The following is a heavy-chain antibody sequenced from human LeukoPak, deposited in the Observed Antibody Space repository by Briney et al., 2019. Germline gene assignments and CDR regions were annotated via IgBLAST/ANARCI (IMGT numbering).Heavy chain of an antibody. CDR3: ASAYSYGNDAFDI. D-gene: IGHD5-18*01. CDR1: GYSFTSYW. J-gene: IGHJ3*02. Sequence: GESLKISCNGSGYSFTSYWIGWVRQMPGKGLEWMGIIYPGDSDTRYSPSFQGQVTISADKSISTAYLQWSSLKASDTAMYYCASAYSYGNDAFDIWGQGTMVTVSS. CDR2: IYPGDSDT. V-gene: IGHV5-51*01.